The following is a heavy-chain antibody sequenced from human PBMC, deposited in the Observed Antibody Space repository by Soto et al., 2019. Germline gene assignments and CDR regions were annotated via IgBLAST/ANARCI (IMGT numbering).Heavy chain of an antibody. CDR2: ISYDGSNK. J-gene: IGHJ4*02. V-gene: IGHV3-30*18. D-gene: IGHD4-17*01. CDR1: GFTFSSYG. Sequence: GGSLRLSCAASGFTFSSYGMHWVRQAPGKGLEWVAVISYDGSNKYYADSVKGRFTISRDNSKNTLYLQMNSLRAEDTAVYYCAKHYGGNPGCYFDYWGQGTLVTVSS. CDR3: AKHYGGNPGCYFDY.